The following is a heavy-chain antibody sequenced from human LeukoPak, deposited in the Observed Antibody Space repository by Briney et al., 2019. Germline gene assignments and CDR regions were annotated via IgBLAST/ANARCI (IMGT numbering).Heavy chain of an antibody. CDR1: GISFSNYA. V-gene: IGHV3-23*01. Sequence: GGSLRLSCAASGISFSNYAMSWVRQAPARGPEWVSSIRGNGDTFYADSVKGRFTLSKDDSRNTVYLQLNNLRVDDTAVYYCAKANWVSNADAVRWGQGTLVTVSS. CDR2: IRGNGDT. CDR3: AKANWVSNADAVR. D-gene: IGHD1-1*01. J-gene: IGHJ4*02.